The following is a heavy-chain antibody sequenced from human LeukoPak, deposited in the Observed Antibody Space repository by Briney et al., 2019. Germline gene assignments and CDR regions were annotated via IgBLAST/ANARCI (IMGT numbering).Heavy chain of an antibody. Sequence: ASVKVSCKASGYTFTSYGISWVRQAPGQGLEWMGWISAYNGNTNYAQKLQGRVTMTTDTSTSTAYMELSSLRSEDTAVYYCARDALLRYGDYVFDYWGQGTLVTVSS. CDR1: GYTFTSYG. J-gene: IGHJ4*02. V-gene: IGHV1-18*01. CDR3: ARDALLRYGDYVFDY. CDR2: ISAYNGNT. D-gene: IGHD4-17*01.